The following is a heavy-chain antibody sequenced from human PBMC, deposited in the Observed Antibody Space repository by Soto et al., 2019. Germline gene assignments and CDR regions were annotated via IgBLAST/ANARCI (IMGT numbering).Heavy chain of an antibody. Sequence: SETLSLTCTVSDDSSSNYNWSWIRQPPGKGLEWIGYIYDSGSTNYNPSLKSRVTISVDTSKNQFSLRLTSVTAADTAVYYCAAAPRYWGQGTLVTVSS. CDR2: IYDSGST. D-gene: IGHD2-15*01. CDR3: AAAPRY. V-gene: IGHV4-59*01. J-gene: IGHJ4*02. CDR1: DDSSSNYN.